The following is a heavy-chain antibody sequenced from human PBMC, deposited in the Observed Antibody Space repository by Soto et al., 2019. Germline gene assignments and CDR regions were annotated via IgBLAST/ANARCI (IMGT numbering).Heavy chain of an antibody. CDR2: INSDGST. J-gene: IGHJ4*01. CDR3: ARSGYSFAWGY. V-gene: IGHV3-53*01. D-gene: IGHD5-18*01. Sequence: EVQLVESGGGLIPPGGSLRLSCAASGFLVNSAYMTWVRQAPGKGLEWLSMINSDGSTLYAESVKGRFTISRDNSKTRLDLQMNILRAEDTAMYYCARSGYSFAWGYWGHGTLVIVSS. CDR1: GFLVNSAY.